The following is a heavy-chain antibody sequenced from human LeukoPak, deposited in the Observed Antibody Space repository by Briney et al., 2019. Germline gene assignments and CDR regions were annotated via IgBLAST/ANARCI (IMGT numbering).Heavy chain of an antibody. CDR3: ARDSEHYDSGAYYDALDI. CDR2: IKQDGRVK. V-gene: IGHV3-7*01. CDR1: RFSFGNYW. J-gene: IGHJ3*02. D-gene: IGHD3-22*01. Sequence: PGGSLRLSCEGSRFSFGNYWMNWVRQAPGEGLEWVANIKQDGRVKYYVDSVKGRFTISRDNAKNSLYLQMDSLRAEDTAVYYCARDSEHYDSGAYYDALDIWGQGTLVTVSP.